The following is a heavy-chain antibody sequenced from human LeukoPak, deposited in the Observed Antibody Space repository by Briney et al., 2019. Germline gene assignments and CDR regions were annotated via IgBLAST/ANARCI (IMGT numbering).Heavy chain of an antibody. D-gene: IGHD6-13*01. J-gene: IGHJ4*02. CDR2: IYYTGSP. V-gene: IGHV4-59*01. CDR1: GGSISSYY. CDR3: ARRRIAASGTDFDY. Sequence: SETLSLTCTVSGGSISSYYWSWIRQPPGKGLEWVGYIYYTGSPNYYPSLKSRVTISVDTSKNQFSLKLNSVTAADTAVYYCARRRIAASGTDFDYWGQGTLVTVSS.